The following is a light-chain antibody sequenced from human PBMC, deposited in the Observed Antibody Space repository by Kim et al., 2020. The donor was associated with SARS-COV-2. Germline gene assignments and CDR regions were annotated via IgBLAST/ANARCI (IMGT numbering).Light chain of an antibody. CDR3: SSRGSSENVL. V-gene: IGLV3-19*01. J-gene: IGLJ2*01. CDR2: GRN. CDR1: SLRRYY. Sequence: SSELTQDPAVSVAVGQTVKITCQGDSLRRYYASWYQQKPGQAPVLVIYGRNNRPSGIPERLSGSTSENTASLIITGAQAEDEADYYCSSRGSSENVLFGGGTQLTVL.